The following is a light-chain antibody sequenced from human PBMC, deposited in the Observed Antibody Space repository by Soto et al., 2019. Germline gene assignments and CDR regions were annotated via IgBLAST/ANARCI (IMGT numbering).Light chain of an antibody. J-gene: IGKJ5*01. CDR1: QSVSTY. CDR2: HVS. V-gene: IGKV3-11*01. Sequence: EIVLTQPPATPSLSPGERATLSCRASQSVSTYLPCYQQKPGQAPRLLIHHVSNRAVGLPARVSGSGSGTDFTLTISSLEPEDFAVYYCQQRSNWPITFGQGTRLE. CDR3: QQRSNWPIT.